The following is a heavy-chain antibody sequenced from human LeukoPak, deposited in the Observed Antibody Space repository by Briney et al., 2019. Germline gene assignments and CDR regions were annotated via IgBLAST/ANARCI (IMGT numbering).Heavy chain of an antibody. D-gene: IGHD5-18*01. V-gene: IGHV3-30*02. CDR1: EFTFSSYG. Sequence: GGSLRLSCAASEFTFSSYGMHWVRQAPGKGLEWVAFIRYDGSDKYYADSVKGRFTISRDNSKNTLYLQMNSLRAEDTAVYYCARGAAMVFYYYYMDVWGKGTTVTVSS. CDR3: ARGAAMVFYYYYMDV. CDR2: IRYDGSDK. J-gene: IGHJ6*03.